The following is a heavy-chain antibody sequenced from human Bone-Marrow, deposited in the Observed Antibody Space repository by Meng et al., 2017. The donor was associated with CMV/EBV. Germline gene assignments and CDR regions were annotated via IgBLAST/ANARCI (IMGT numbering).Heavy chain of an antibody. CDR3: ARVAAAGRGMDV. CDR2: INQDQSQK. J-gene: IGHJ6*02. D-gene: IGHD6-13*01. CDR1: EFTFSSLW. V-gene: IGHV3-7*04. Sequence: GGSLRLSCAASEFTFSSLWMTWVRQAPGKGLEWVANINQDQSQKNYVDSVRGRFTISRDNAKNTPFLQMNSRRGEDTAVYYCARVAAAGRGMDVWGQGTTVTVSS.